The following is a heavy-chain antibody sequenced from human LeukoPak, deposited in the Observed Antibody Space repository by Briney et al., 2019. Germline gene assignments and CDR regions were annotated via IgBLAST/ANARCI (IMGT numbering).Heavy chain of an antibody. D-gene: IGHD3-10*01. J-gene: IGHJ4*02. CDR1: GFTFSSYG. CDR3: ARDRVHYYGSGSYYIDY. Sequence: GGSLRLSCAASGFTFSSYGMHWVRQAPGKGLEWVAFIRYDGSNKYYADSVKGRFTISRDNSKNTLYLQMNSLRAEDTAVYYCARDRVHYYGSGSYYIDYWGQGTLVTVSS. CDR2: IRYDGSNK. V-gene: IGHV3-30*02.